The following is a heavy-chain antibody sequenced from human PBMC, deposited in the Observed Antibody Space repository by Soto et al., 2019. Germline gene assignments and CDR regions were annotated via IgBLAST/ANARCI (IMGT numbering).Heavy chain of an antibody. J-gene: IGHJ4*02. V-gene: IGHV6-1*01. CDR3: ARDFDFWSGYNLGYFDY. CDR2: TYYRSKWYN. D-gene: IGHD3-3*01. CDR1: GDSVSSNSAA. Sequence: SQTLSLTCAISGDSVSSNSAAWNWIRQSPSRGLEWLGRTYYRSKWYNDYAVSVKSRITINPDTSKNQLSLQLNSVTPEDSAVYYCARDFDFWSGYNLGYFDYWGQGTLVTVSS.